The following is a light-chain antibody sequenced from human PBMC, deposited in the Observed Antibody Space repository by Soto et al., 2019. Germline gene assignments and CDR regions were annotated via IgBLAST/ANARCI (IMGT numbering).Light chain of an antibody. CDR2: GAS. J-gene: IGKJ2*01. Sequence: EIVLTQSPGTLSLSPGERATLSCRASQSVNNNYVAWYQQKPGQAPRLLIYGASNRATGIPDRFSGSGSGTDFTLTISRLEPEDFAVDYCQQYGSSQYTFGQGTKLQIK. CDR3: QQYGSSQYT. CDR1: QSVNNNY. V-gene: IGKV3-20*01.